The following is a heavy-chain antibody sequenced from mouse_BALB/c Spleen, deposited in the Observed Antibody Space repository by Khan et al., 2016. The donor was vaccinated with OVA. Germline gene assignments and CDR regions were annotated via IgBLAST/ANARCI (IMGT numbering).Heavy chain of an antibody. V-gene: IGHV5-9*03. J-gene: IGHJ3*01. CDR2: ISSGGDNT. CDR1: GFTFSSFT. Sequence: EVELVESGGGLVKPGGSLKLSCAASGFTFSSFTMSWVRQTLEKRLEWVATISSGGDNTYYPDSVKGRFTLSRDNAKNNLYLQMSSLRSEDTALYYCARSNYGSFAYWGQGTLVTVSA. D-gene: IGHD2-2*01. CDR3: ARSNYGSFAY.